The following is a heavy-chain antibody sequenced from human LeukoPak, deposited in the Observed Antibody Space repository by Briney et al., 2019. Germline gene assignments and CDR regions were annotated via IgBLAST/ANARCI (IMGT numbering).Heavy chain of an antibody. CDR3: AKGDYGYSYGFLMTY. CDR2: ISGSGGST. D-gene: IGHD5-18*01. Sequence: PGGSLRLSCAASGFTFSNFAMSWVRQAPGKGLEWVSAISGSGGSTYYADSVKGRFTISRDNSKNTLYLQMNSLRAEDTAVYYCAKGDYGYSYGFLMTYWGQGTLVTVSS. V-gene: IGHV3-23*01. CDR1: GFTFSNFA. J-gene: IGHJ4*02.